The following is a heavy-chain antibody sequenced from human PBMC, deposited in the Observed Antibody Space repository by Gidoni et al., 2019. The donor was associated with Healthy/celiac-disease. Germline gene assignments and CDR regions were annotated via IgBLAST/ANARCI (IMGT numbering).Heavy chain of an antibody. CDR1: GFTFSRYA. CDR2: MRRSGGST. CDR3: AKGDRLLWFGESNFDY. Sequence: EVQLLESGGGLVQPGGSLRLSCAASGFTFSRYAMSWVRQAPGKGLEWVSAMRRSGGSTYYADSVKGRFTISRDNSKNTLYLQMNSLRAEDTAVYYCAKGDRLLWFGESNFDYWGQGTLVTVSS. D-gene: IGHD3-10*01. V-gene: IGHV3-23*01. J-gene: IGHJ4*02.